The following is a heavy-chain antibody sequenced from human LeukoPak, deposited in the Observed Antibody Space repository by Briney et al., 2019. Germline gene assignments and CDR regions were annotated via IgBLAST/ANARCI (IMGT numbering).Heavy chain of an antibody. CDR1: GGSISSSNYY. V-gene: IGHV4-39*01. D-gene: IGHD5-12*01. CDR3: AGGFVLSNMDV. Sequence: NPSETLSLTCTVSGGSISSSNYYWGWIRQPPGKGLEWIGSIYYSGSTYYNPSLKSRVTISVDTSKNQFSLKLSSVTAADTAVYYCAGGFVLSNMDVWGKGTTVTVSS. J-gene: IGHJ6*03. CDR2: IYYSGST.